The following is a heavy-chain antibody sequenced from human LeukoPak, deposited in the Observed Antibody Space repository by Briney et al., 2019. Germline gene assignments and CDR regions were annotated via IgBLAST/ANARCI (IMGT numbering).Heavy chain of an antibody. CDR3: ARGPYGGPYYDFWSGYYSPRYYMDV. CDR1: GYTFTSYG. CDR2: ISAYNGNT. J-gene: IGHJ6*03. D-gene: IGHD3-3*01. V-gene: IGHV1-18*01. Sequence: GASVKVSCKASGYTFTSYGISWVRQAPGQGLEWMGWISAYNGNTNYAQKLQGRVTMTTDTSTSTAYMELRSLRSDDTAVYYCARGPYGGPYYDFWSGYYSPRYYMDVWGKGTTVTVSS.